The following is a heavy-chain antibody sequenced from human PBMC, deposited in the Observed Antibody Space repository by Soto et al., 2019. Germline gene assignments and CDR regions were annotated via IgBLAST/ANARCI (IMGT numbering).Heavy chain of an antibody. CDR1: GYTFTSYG. CDR3: ARAEEDYYGSGRGMDV. D-gene: IGHD3-10*01. Sequence: ASVKVSCKASGYTFTSYGISWVRQAPGQGLEWMGWISAYNGNTNYAQKLQGRVTMTTDTSTSTAYMELRSLRSDDTAVYYCARAEEDYYGSGRGMDVWGQGTTVTVSS. J-gene: IGHJ6*02. V-gene: IGHV1-18*01. CDR2: ISAYNGNT.